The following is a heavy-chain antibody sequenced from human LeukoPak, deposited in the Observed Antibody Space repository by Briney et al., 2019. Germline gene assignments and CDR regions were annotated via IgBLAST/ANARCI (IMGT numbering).Heavy chain of an antibody. CDR1: GGTFSSYA. Sequence: GASVKVSCKASGGTFSSYAISWVRQAPGQGLEWMGGIIPIFGTANYAQKFQGRVTITADKSTSTAYMELSSLRSEDTAVYYCAREVRGTADYYMDVWGKGTTVTVSS. CDR3: AREVRGTADYYMDV. J-gene: IGHJ6*03. CDR2: IIPIFGTA. D-gene: IGHD3-10*01. V-gene: IGHV1-69*06.